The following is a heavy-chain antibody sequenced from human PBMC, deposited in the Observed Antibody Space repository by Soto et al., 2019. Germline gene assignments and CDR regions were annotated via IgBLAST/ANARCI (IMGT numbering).Heavy chain of an antibody. J-gene: IGHJ3*02. V-gene: IGHV3-30-3*01. Sequence: QVQLVESGGGVVQPGRSLRLSCAASGFTFSSYAMHWVRQAPGKGLEWVAVISYDGSNKYYADSVKGRFTISRDNSKNTLYLQMNGLRAEDTAVYYCARDGADGVAGAFDIWGQGTMVTVSS. CDR1: GFTFSSYA. D-gene: IGHD6-19*01. CDR3: ARDGADGVAGAFDI. CDR2: ISYDGSNK.